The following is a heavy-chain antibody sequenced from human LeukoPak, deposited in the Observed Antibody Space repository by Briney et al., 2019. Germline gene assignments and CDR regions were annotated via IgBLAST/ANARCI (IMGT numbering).Heavy chain of an antibody. D-gene: IGHD3-22*01. Sequence: GASVKVSCKASGYTFTSYDINWVRQATGQGLERMGWMNPNSGNTGYAQKFQGRVTMTRNTSISTAYMELSSLRSEDTAVYYCARPTNYYYDSSGYSLDYWGQGTLVTVSS. J-gene: IGHJ4*02. CDR3: ARPTNYYYDSSGYSLDY. V-gene: IGHV1-8*01. CDR2: MNPNSGNT. CDR1: GYTFTSYD.